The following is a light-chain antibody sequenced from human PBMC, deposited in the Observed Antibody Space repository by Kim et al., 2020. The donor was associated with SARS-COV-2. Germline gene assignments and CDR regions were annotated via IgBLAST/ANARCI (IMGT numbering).Light chain of an antibody. V-gene: IGKV1-16*02. J-gene: IGKJ1*01. CDR1: QNIRRD. Sequence: ASVGDRVTITRRASQNIRRDLDWVKQRQGRAPKNLIYAVSSLQSGAPSKVRAGGSGTENTLTTTSLQREDSANYYCHKYTSYPRTLGQGTKVDIK. CDR3: HKYTSYPRT. CDR2: AVS.